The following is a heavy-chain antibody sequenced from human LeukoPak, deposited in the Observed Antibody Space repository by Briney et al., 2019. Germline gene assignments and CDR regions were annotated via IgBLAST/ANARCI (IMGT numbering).Heavy chain of an antibody. D-gene: IGHD2-2*01. CDR3: ARGYCSSTSCYAFVDWFDP. V-gene: IGHV5-51*01. J-gene: IGHJ5*02. Sequence: GESLKISCKGSGYSFTSYWIGWVRQMPGKGLEWMGILYPGDSDTRYSPSFQGQVTISADKSISTAYLQWSSLKASDTAMYYCARGYCSSTSCYAFVDWFDPWGQGTLVTVSS. CDR2: LYPGDSDT. CDR1: GYSFTSYW.